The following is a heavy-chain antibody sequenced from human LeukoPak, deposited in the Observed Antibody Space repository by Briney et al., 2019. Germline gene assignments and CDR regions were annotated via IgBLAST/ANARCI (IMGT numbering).Heavy chain of an antibody. CDR2: IKSKTEGGTT. Sequence: PGGSLSLSCAASGFTFSDAWMNWVRQAPGKGLEWIGRIKSKTEGGTTDYAAPGKGRFTISRDESKNTLYLQMNSLKTEDTAVYYCTTDGELEPTTIMGFWGQGTLVTVSS. D-gene: IGHD1-1*01. V-gene: IGHV3-15*01. CDR1: GFTFSDAW. J-gene: IGHJ4*02. CDR3: TTDGELEPTTIMGF.